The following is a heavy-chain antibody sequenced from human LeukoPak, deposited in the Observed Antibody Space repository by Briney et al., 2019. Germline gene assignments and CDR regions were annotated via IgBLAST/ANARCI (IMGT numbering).Heavy chain of an antibody. V-gene: IGHV3-33*01. CDR1: GFTFSSYG. Sequence: GGSLGLSCAASGFTFSSYGMHWVRQAPGKGLEWVALIWYDGSNKYYTDSVKGRLTISRDNSKNTLYLQMNSLRAEDTAIYYCAREGPRGNSQFDYWGQGTLVTVSS. D-gene: IGHD2/OR15-2a*01. CDR3: AREGPRGNSQFDY. J-gene: IGHJ4*02. CDR2: IWYDGSNK.